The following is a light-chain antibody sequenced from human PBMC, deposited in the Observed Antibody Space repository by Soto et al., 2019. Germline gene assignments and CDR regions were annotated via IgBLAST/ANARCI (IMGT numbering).Light chain of an antibody. Sequence: VHMTHSPSSLSASLGDRVIITCRASHGISNYLVWYQHKPGNAPKVLIYAATTLQSGVPSRFSGSGSGTDFTLTISSLQPEDFATYYCQHFKSFPITFGQGTRLEIK. V-gene: IGKV1-27*01. J-gene: IGKJ5*01. CDR2: AAT. CDR1: HGISNY. CDR3: QHFKSFPIT.